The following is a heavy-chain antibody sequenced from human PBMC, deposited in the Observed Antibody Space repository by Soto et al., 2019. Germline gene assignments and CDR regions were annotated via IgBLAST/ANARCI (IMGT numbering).Heavy chain of an antibody. V-gene: IGHV3-23*01. J-gene: IGHJ4*02. CDR3: AKDPTIVVVPAAINY. Sequence: EVQLLESGGGLVQPGGSLRLSCEASGFTFSSYAMSWVRQAPGKGLEWVSAISGSGGSTYYADSVKGRFTISRDNSKNTLYLQMNSLRAEDTAVYYCAKDPTIVVVPAAINYWGQGTLVTVSS. CDR2: ISGSGGST. CDR1: GFTFSSYA. D-gene: IGHD2-2*01.